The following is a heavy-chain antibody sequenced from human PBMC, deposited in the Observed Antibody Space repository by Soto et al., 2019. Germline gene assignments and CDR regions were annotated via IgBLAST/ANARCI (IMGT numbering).Heavy chain of an antibody. CDR2: IIPIFGTA. CDR3: ASDESSIAALHYYYYGMDV. D-gene: IGHD6-6*01. V-gene: IGHV1-69*01. Sequence: QVQLVQSGAEVKKPGSSVKVSCKASGGTFSSYAISWVRQAPGQGLEWMGGIIPIFGTANYAHKFQGRVTITADESTSTAYMELSSLRSEDTAVYYCASDESSIAALHYYYYGMDVWGQGTTVTVSS. CDR1: GGTFSSYA. J-gene: IGHJ6*02.